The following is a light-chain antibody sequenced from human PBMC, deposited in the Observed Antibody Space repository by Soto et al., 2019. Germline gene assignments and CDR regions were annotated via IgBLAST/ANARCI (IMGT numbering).Light chain of an antibody. CDR3: QQSDSFPFT. V-gene: IGKV1-12*01. Sequence: DIQMTQSPSYVSASEGDRVTITCRASQDIITWLAWFQQKPGKAPRLLIYSASTLQRVVPSRFSGSGSGTEFTLTINRLQPEDVATYFCQQSDSFPFTFGPGTKVDV. CDR2: SAS. J-gene: IGKJ3*01. CDR1: QDIITW.